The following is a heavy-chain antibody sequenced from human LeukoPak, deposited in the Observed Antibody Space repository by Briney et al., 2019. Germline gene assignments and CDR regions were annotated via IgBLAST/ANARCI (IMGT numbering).Heavy chain of an antibody. D-gene: IGHD6-19*01. CDR2: TYYSGTT. V-gene: IGHV4-59*08. J-gene: IGHJ3*02. CDR1: SGSISSYY. Sequence: SETLSLTCTVSSGSISSYYCSWIRQPPGKGLEWIGYTYYSGTTKYNPSLKSRVTISADTSKNQFSLKLRSLTAADTAVYYCARHLGVAVAADAFDIWGQGTMVSVSS. CDR3: ARHLGVAVAADAFDI.